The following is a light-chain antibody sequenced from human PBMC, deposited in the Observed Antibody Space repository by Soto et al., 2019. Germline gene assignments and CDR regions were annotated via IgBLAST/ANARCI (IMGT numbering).Light chain of an antibody. CDR2: DVS. CDR1: SSDVGGYNY. CDR3: SSYTRSSTYVV. J-gene: IGLJ2*01. V-gene: IGLV2-14*01. Sequence: QSVLTQPASVSGSPGQSITISCTGTSSDVGGYNYVSWYQQHPGKAPKLMIYDVSNRPSGVSNRFSGSKSGNTASLTISGLQAEDEADYYCSSYTRSSTYVVFGGGTNVTVL.